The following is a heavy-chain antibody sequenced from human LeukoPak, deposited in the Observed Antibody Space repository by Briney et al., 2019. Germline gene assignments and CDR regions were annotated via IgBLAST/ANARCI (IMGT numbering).Heavy chain of an antibody. J-gene: IGHJ3*02. CDR3: ASDCSSTSCLRAFDI. CDR2: IIPIFGTA. CDR1: GGTFSSYA. Sequence: ASVKVSCKASGGTFSSYAISWVRQAPGQGLEWMGGIIPIFGTANYAQKFQGRVTITADESTSTAYMELSSLRSEDTAVYYCASDCSSTSCLRAFDIWGQGTMVTVSS. V-gene: IGHV1-69*13. D-gene: IGHD2-2*01.